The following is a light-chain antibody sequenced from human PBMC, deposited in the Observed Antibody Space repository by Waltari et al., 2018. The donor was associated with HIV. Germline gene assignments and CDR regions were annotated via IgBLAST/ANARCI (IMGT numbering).Light chain of an antibody. J-gene: IGKJ3*01. Sequence: DIVMTQSPLSLPVTPGEPVSISCRSSQSLLHSNGYNYLDWYLQKPGQSPQLLIYLGSNRASGVPDRFSGSGSGTDFTLKISRVEAEDVGVYYCMQALQTPFFGPGTKVDIK. CDR1: QSLLHSNGYNY. CDR2: LGS. CDR3: MQALQTPF. V-gene: IGKV2-28*01.